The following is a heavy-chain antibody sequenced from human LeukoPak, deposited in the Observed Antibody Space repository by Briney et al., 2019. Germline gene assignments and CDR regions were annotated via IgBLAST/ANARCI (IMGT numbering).Heavy chain of an antibody. Sequence: WASVKVSCKASGYTFTSYGISWVRQAPGQGLEWMGWISAYNGNTNHAQKLQGRVTMTTDTSTSTAYMELRSLRSDDTAVYYCARDLKHGIAVAGPRYYYYGMDVWGQGTTVTVSS. CDR1: GYTFTSYG. D-gene: IGHD6-19*01. J-gene: IGHJ6*02. CDR3: ARDLKHGIAVAGPRYYYYGMDV. V-gene: IGHV1-18*01. CDR2: ISAYNGNT.